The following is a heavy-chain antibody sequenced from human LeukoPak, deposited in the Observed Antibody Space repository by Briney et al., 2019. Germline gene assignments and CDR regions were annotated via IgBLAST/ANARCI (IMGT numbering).Heavy chain of an antibody. D-gene: IGHD6-13*01. CDR2: IFYSGST. CDR3: ARIRNSSSWYPRHYYYMDV. CDR1: SGSISTSNYY. J-gene: IGHJ6*03. Sequence: SETLSLTCTVSSGSISTSNYYWGWVRQPPGKALEWIGNIFYSGSTYYNPSLKSRVTISVDTSKNQFSLKLSSVTAADTAVYYCARIRNSSSWYPRHYYYMDVWGKGTTVTVSS. V-gene: IGHV4-39*07.